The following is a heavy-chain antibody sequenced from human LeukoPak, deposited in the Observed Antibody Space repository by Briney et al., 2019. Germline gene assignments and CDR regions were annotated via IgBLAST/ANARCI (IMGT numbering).Heavy chain of an antibody. D-gene: IGHD4-17*01. J-gene: IGHJ4*02. Sequence: GGSLRLSCAASGFTFSSYGMHWVRQAPGKGLEWVSVIYSGGSTYYADSVKGRFTISRDNSKNTLYLQMNSLRAEDTAVYYCARDYYGEYPDYWGQGTLVTVSS. CDR3: ARDYYGEYPDY. CDR1: GFTFSSYG. CDR2: IYSGGST. V-gene: IGHV3-53*01.